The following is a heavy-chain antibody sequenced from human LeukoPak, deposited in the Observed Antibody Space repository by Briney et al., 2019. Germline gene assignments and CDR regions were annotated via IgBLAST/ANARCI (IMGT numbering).Heavy chain of an antibody. J-gene: IGHJ5*02. V-gene: IGHV3-7*02. Sequence: GGSLRLSCAASGFTFSRYWMSWVRQAPGKGLEWGANIKQDGSEKYYVDSVKGRCTISRDNAKNSLYLQMNSLRAEDTAVYYCAGGMYSGSFDPWGQGTLVTVSS. CDR2: IKQDGSEK. D-gene: IGHD1-26*01. CDR1: GFTFSRYW. CDR3: AGGMYSGSFDP.